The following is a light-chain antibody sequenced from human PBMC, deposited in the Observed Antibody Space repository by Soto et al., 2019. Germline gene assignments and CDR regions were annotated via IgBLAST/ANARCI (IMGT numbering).Light chain of an antibody. Sequence: EMVLTQSPGTLSLSPGERATLSCRASQSVSGYLAWYQQKPGQAPRLLIYDASNRATGIPDRFSGSGSGTDFTLTISRLEPEDFAVYYCQKRSNWPITFGQGTRLEIK. J-gene: IGKJ5*01. V-gene: IGKV3-11*01. CDR2: DAS. CDR1: QSVSGY. CDR3: QKRSNWPIT.